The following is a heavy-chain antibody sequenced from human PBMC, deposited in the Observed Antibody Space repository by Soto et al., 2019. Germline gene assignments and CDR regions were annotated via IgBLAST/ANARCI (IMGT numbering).Heavy chain of an antibody. Sequence: SVKVSCKASGGTFSSYAISWVRQAPGQGLEWMGGIIPIFGTANYAQKFQGRVTITADESTSTAYMELSSLRSEDTAVYYCARDGSPITYYDSSGYYGVYYFDYWGQGTLVTVSS. CDR3: ARDGSPITYYDSSGYYGVYYFDY. J-gene: IGHJ4*02. CDR1: GGTFSSYA. CDR2: IIPIFGTA. D-gene: IGHD3-22*01. V-gene: IGHV1-69*13.